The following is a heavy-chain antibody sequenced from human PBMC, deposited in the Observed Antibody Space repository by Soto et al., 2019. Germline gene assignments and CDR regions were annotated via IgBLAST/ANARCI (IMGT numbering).Heavy chain of an antibody. CDR1: GFTFSSYA. D-gene: IGHD2-15*01. CDR3: ASGYCSGGSGSPAWDY. Sequence: ESGGGVVQPGRSLRLSCAASGFTFSSYAMHWVRQAPGKGLEWVAVISYDGSNKYYADSVKGRFTISRDNSKNTLYLQMNSLRAEDTAVYYCASGYCSGGSGSPAWDYWGQGTLVTVSS. CDR2: ISYDGSNK. J-gene: IGHJ4*02. V-gene: IGHV3-30-3*01.